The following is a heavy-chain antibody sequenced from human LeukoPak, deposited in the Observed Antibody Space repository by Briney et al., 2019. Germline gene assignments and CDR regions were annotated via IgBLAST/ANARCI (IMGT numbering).Heavy chain of an antibody. Sequence: GGSLRLSCAASGFTFSNYWMIWVRQAPGKGLEGVGNIKQDGSEKRYADSVRGRSSISRDNAQTSLYLQMNSLRAEDTAVYYCARASDPWLQLTWGQGTLVTVSS. CDR3: ARASDPWLQLT. CDR1: GFTFSNYW. V-gene: IGHV3-7*05. D-gene: IGHD5-24*01. J-gene: IGHJ5*02. CDR2: IKQDGSEK.